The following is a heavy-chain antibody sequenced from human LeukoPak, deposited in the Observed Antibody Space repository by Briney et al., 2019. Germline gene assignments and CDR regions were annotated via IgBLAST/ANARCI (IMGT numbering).Heavy chain of an antibody. Sequence: QSGGSLRLSCAASGFTFSSYAMSWVRQAPGKGLEWVSAISGSGGSTYYADSVKGRFTISRDNSKNTLYLQMNSLRAEDTAVYYCAKDVAAAGTLRTYVYWGQGTLVTVSS. V-gene: IGHV3-23*01. CDR1: GFTFSSYA. CDR2: ISGSGGST. CDR3: AKDVAAAGTLRTYVY. J-gene: IGHJ4*02. D-gene: IGHD6-13*01.